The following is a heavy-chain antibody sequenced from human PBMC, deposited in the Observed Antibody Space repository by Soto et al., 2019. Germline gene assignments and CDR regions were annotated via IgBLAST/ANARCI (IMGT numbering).Heavy chain of an antibody. V-gene: IGHV4-30-4*01. CDR1: GGSISSGDYY. D-gene: IGHD5-12*01. CDR3: ARGEWLRPFDY. J-gene: IGHJ4*02. CDR2: IYYSGST. Sequence: QVQLQESGPGLVKPSQPLSLTCTVSGGSISSGDYYWSWLRQPPGNGLEWIGYIYYSGSTYYNPSLKCRVTISVDTSKNQFSLKLSSVTAADTAVYYCARGEWLRPFDYWGQGTLVTVSS.